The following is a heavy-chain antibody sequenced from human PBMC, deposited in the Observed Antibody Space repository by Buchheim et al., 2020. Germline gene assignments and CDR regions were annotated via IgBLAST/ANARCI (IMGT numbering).Heavy chain of an antibody. D-gene: IGHD6-19*01. J-gene: IGHJ4*02. CDR2: IYYSGST. CDR1: GGSISSSSYY. CDR3: ARHAQEGAVAGTKIDY. V-gene: IGHV4-39*01. Sequence: QLQLQESGPGLVKPSETLSLTCTVSGGSISSSSYYWGWIRQPPGKGLEWIRSIYYSGSTYYNPSLKSRVTISVDTSKNQFSLKLSSVTAADTAVYYCARHAQEGAVAGTKIDYWGQGTL.